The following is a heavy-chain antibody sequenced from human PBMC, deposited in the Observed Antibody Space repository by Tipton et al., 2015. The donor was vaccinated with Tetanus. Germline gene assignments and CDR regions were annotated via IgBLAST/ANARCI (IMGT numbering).Heavy chain of an antibody. J-gene: IGHJ5*02. Sequence: QLVQSGAEVKRPGASVKVSCKASGDTFSSYDIHWVRQAPGQGLEWMGGMNPKSGNTDYAQRFQGRVTMTSNTSISTAYMELGGLRSEDTAVYFCARRRGLLRGTPIISGWFDPWGQGTLVVVSS. CDR2: MNPKSGNT. CDR3: ARRRGLLRGTPIISGWFDP. D-gene: IGHD5-24*01. V-gene: IGHV1-8*01. CDR1: GDTFSSYD.